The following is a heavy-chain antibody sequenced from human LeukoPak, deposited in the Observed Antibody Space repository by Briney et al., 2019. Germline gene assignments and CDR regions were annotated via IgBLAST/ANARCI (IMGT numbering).Heavy chain of an antibody. D-gene: IGHD5-18*01. Sequence: GGSLRLSCAASGFTFSSYGMHWVRQAPGKGLEWVAFIRYDRSNKYYADFVKGRFTISRDNSKNTLYLQMNSLRAEDTAVYYCAKDQEYSYGYYWGQGTLVTVSS. CDR3: AKDQEYSYGYY. CDR2: IRYDRSNK. CDR1: GFTFSSYG. J-gene: IGHJ4*02. V-gene: IGHV3-30*02.